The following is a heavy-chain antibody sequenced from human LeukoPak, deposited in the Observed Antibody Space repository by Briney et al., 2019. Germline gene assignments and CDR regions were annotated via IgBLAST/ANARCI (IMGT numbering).Heavy chain of an antibody. D-gene: IGHD6-13*01. CDR1: GGSISSSSYY. CDR3: ARGSGQQPLDFDY. CDR2: IYYSGST. V-gene: IGHV4-39*07. Sequence: SETLSLTCTVSGGSISSSSYYWGWIRQPPGKGLEWIGSIYYSGSTYYNPSLKSRVTISVDTSKNQFSLKLSSVTAADTAVYYCARGSGQQPLDFDYWGQGTLVTVSS. J-gene: IGHJ4*02.